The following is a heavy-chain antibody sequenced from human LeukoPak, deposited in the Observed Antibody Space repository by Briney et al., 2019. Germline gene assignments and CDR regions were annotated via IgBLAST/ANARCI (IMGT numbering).Heavy chain of an antibody. Sequence: QAGGSLRLSCAASGFTFSSYAMSWVRQAPGKGLEWVSAISGSGGSTYYADSVKGRVTISRDNAKNSLYLQMNSLRVEDTAVYYCARLQLRGVRPHYYFYYMDVWGKGTTVTISS. CDR2: ISGSGGST. V-gene: IGHV3-23*01. D-gene: IGHD3-10*01. J-gene: IGHJ6*03. CDR1: GFTFSSYA. CDR3: ARLQLRGVRPHYYFYYMDV.